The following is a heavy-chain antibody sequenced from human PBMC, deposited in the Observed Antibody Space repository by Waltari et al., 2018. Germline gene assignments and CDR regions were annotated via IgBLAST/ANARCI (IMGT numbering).Heavy chain of an antibody. CDR3: ARGSAYYVRVWDY. V-gene: IGHV3-7*03. CDR2: IKADGREQ. CDR1: GFTFRGYW. J-gene: IGHJ4*02. D-gene: IGHD3-16*01. Sequence: EVQLVESGGTLVQPGGSLRLSCAASGFTFRGYWMTWVRQAPGKGLEWVANIKADGREQYYGDSVRGRFTISRDNAENSLYLQMNSLIADDTAVYYWARGSAYYVRVWDYWGQGTLVTVSS.